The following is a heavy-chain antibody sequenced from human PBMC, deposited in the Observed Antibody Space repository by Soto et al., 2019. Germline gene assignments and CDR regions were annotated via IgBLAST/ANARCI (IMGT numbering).Heavy chain of an antibody. CDR3: DRDLLAVTASVDWFAP. Sequence: QVQLVESGGGVVQPGRSLRLSCAASGFSISRSAMHWVRQAPGKGLAWVAVIAYDGSNRGYAASAKGRFTISRENSKNMVYMQMSSLRGDDMDVYYCDRDLLAVTASVDWFAPWGQGTLVTVSS. V-gene: IGHV3-30*04. CDR1: GFSISRSA. D-gene: IGHD2-21*02. J-gene: IGHJ5*02. CDR2: IAYDGSNR.